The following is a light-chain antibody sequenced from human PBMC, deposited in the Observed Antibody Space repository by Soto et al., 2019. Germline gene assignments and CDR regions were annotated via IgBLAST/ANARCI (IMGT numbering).Light chain of an antibody. CDR2: DVS. Sequence: QSALTQPRSVSGCPGQSVTISCTGTSSDVGGYNYVSWYQQHPGKAPKLMIYDVSKRPSGVPDRFSGSKSGNTASLTISGLQAEDEADYYCSSYAGSSNFYVFGTGTKVTVL. CDR3: SSYAGSSNFYV. CDR1: SSDVGGYNY. V-gene: IGLV2-11*01. J-gene: IGLJ1*01.